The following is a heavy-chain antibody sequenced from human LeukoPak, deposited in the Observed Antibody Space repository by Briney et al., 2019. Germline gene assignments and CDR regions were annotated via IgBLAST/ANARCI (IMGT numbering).Heavy chain of an antibody. J-gene: IGHJ4*02. CDR2: IYYSGST. Sequence: PSETLSLTCTVSGGSISSSSYYWSWIRQPPGKGLEWIGYIYYSGSTNYNPSLKSRVTISVDTSKNQFSLKLSSVTAADTAVYYCARESSSGYYDYWGQGTLVTVSS. CDR1: GGSISSSSYY. D-gene: IGHD3-22*01. CDR3: ARESSSGYYDY. V-gene: IGHV4-61*01.